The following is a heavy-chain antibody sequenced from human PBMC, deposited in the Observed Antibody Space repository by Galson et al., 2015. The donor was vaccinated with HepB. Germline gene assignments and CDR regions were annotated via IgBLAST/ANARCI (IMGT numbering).Heavy chain of an antibody. V-gene: IGHV3-21*01. J-gene: IGHJ3*02. CDR1: GFTFSSYS. CDR2: ISSSSSYI. Sequence: SLRLSCAASGFTFSSYSMNWVRQAPGKGLEWVSYISSSSSYIYYADLVKGRFTISRDNDKNSLYLQMNSLRTEDTAVYYCARALWFGALSQLPSDVHIWCPGTIVTVSS. D-gene: IGHD3-10*01. CDR3: ARALWFGALSQLPSDVHI.